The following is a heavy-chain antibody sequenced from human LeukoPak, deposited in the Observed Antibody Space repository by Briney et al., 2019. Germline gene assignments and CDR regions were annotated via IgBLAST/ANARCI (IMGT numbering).Heavy chain of an antibody. CDR1: GFTFSSYA. CDR2: ISGSGGST. V-gene: IGHV3-23*01. CDR3: ANLRWFQTWGYYGMDV. J-gene: IGHJ6*02. D-gene: IGHD4-23*01. Sequence: GGSLRLSCAASGFTFSSYAMSWVRQAPGKGLEWVSAISGSGGSTYYADSVKGRFTISRDNSKNTLYLQMNSLRAEDTAVYYCANLRWFQTWGYYGMDVWGQGTAVTVSS.